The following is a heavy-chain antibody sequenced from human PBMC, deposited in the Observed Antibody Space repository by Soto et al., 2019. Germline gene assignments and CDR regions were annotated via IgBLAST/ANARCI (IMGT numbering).Heavy chain of an antibody. CDR3: AKERMEQYQLLAFFDY. J-gene: IGHJ4*02. CDR2: ISYDGSNK. D-gene: IGHD2-2*01. V-gene: IGHV3-30*18. CDR1: GFSFSSYG. Sequence: GGSLRLSCAASGFSFSSYGMHWLRQAAGKGLEWVAVISYDGSNKYYADSVRGRFTISRDNSKNTLYLQMNSLRPEDTAVFYCAKERMEQYQLLAFFDYWGQGTLVTVSS.